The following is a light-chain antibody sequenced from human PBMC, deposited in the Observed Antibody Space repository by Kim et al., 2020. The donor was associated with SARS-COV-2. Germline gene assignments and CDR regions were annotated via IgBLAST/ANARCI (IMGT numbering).Light chain of an antibody. V-gene: IGKV3-20*01. Sequence: EIVLTQSPGTLSLSPGERATLSCRASQSVRNNYLAWYQQKPGQAPRLLVYGASGTATGIPDRVSGSVSETDFTLTITRLEPEDFAVYFCQKNATSPRTFGQGTKLEI. CDR1: QSVRNNY. J-gene: IGKJ2*01. CDR3: QKNATSPRT. CDR2: GAS.